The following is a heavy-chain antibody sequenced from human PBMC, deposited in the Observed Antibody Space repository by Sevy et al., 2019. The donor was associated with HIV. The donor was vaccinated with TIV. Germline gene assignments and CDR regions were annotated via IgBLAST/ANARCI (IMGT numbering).Heavy chain of an antibody. V-gene: IGHV3-23*01. CDR1: GFTFSSYA. Sequence: GGSLRLSCAASGFTFSSYAMSWVRQAPGKGLEWVSAISGSGGSTYYADSVKGRFTISRDNSKNTLYLQMNSLRAEDTAVYYCAKPLSRNYVYNYYYGMDVWGQGTTVTVSS. CDR3: AKPLSRNYVYNYYYGMDV. CDR2: ISGSGGST. D-gene: IGHD1-7*01. J-gene: IGHJ6*02.